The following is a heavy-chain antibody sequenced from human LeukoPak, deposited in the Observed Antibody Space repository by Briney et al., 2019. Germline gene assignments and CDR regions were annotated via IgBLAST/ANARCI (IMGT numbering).Heavy chain of an antibody. J-gene: IGHJ4*02. D-gene: IGHD2-15*01. CDR3: ARALYCSGGSCPFDY. V-gene: IGHV4-31*03. Sequence: SQTLSLSCTVSGGSISSGGYWWSWIRQYSGKGLEWIGYIYYTGSTYYNPSLKSRVTMSVDTSQNHFSLKLSSVTAADTAVYYCARALYCSGGSCPFDYWGQGTLVTVSS. CDR1: GGSISSGGYW. CDR2: IYYTGST.